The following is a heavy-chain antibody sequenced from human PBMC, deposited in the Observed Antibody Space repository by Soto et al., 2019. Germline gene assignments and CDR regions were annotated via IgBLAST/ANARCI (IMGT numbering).Heavy chain of an antibody. Sequence: GGSLRLSCAASGFTFSKYGMHWVRQAPGKGLEWVALIWNDGIRKVYVDSVKGRFTISRDNSKNTLDLQMNNLRDEDTAVYYCARDYDNDANSLDYWGPGTLGTVSS. CDR3: ARDYDNDANSLDY. CDR1: GFTFSKYG. D-gene: IGHD3-16*01. V-gene: IGHV3-33*01. CDR2: IWNDGIRK. J-gene: IGHJ4*02.